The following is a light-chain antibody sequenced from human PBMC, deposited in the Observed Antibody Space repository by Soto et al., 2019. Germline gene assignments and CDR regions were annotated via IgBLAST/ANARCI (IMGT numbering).Light chain of an antibody. V-gene: IGLV2-14*03. CDR3: ASYTSGTSWV. Sequence: QSVLTQPASVSGSPGQSITISCTGTSSDVGGYTYVSWYQHHPGKAPKLMIYDVTNRPSGVSNRFSGSKSGNTASLTISGLQAGDEADYYCASYTSGTSWVFGGGTKLTVL. J-gene: IGLJ3*02. CDR2: DVT. CDR1: SSDVGGYTY.